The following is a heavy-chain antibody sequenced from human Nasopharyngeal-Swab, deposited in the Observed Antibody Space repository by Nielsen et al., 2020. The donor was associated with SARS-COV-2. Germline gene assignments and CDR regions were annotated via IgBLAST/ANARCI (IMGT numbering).Heavy chain of an antibody. J-gene: IGHJ6*02. Sequence: SETLSLTCAVYGGSFSGYYWSWIRQPPGKGLEWIGEINHSGSTNYNPSLKSRVTISVDTSKNQFSLKLSSVTAADTAVYYCARHSGVGDTYYYGMDVWGQGTTVTVSS. CDR3: ARHSGVGDTYYYGMDV. V-gene: IGHV4-34*01. D-gene: IGHD6-19*01. CDR2: INHSGST. CDR1: GGSFSGYY.